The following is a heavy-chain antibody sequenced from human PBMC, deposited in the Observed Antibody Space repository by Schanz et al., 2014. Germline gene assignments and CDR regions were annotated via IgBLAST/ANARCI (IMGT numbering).Heavy chain of an antibody. J-gene: IGHJ5*02. CDR3: ARPALWFGDNCFDP. CDR1: TFTFSSDW. V-gene: IGHV3-33*08. Sequence: VQLAESGGGLVQPGGSLRLSCAASTFTFSSDWMSWVRQAPGKGLEWVAVIWSDGTNEYYADSVKGRFTISGDSSKYTVYLQMNSLRAEDTAVYYCARPALWFGDNCFDPWGQGTLVTVSS. CDR2: IWSDGTNE. D-gene: IGHD3-10*01.